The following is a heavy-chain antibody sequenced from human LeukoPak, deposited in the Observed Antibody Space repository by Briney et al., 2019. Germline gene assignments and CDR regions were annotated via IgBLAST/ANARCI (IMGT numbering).Heavy chain of an antibody. CDR2: INLPGTEH. J-gene: IGHJ4*02. CDR3: ARNEYIEYESNGYLDY. Sequence: GGSLRLSCAASGFNFNIYWMSWVRQAPGKGLEWVANINLPGTEHNYVDSVKGRFTISRYNAKDSLYLQMNDLRAEDTAMYYCARNEYIEYESNGYLDYWGQGTLVTVSS. D-gene: IGHD2-15*01. V-gene: IGHV3-7*01. CDR1: GFNFNIYW.